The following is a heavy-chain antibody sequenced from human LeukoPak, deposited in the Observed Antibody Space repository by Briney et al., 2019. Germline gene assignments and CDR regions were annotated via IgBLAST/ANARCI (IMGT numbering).Heavy chain of an antibody. J-gene: IGHJ4*02. CDR3: ARQTYYDFWSGYYGEFDY. D-gene: IGHD3-3*01. V-gene: IGHV1-18*01. CDR2: ISAYNGNT. Sequence: GASVKVSCKASGYTFTSYGISWVRQAPGQGLEWMGWISAYNGNTNYAQKLQGRVTMTTDTSTSTAYMELRSLRSDDTAVYYCARQTYYDFWSGYYGEFDYWGQGTLVTVSS. CDR1: GYTFTSYG.